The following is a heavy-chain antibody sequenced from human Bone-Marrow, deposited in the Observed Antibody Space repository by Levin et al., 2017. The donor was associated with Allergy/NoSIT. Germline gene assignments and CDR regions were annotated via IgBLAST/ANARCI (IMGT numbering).Heavy chain of an antibody. CDR1: GGSISSGGSS. D-gene: IGHD3-10*01. J-gene: IGHJ5*02. CDR3: ARSFTMLRGGFDP. V-gene: IGHV4-30-2*01. Sequence: SETLSLTCALSGGSISSGGSSWSWIRQPPGKGLEWIGYIFHTGSTYYNSSLKSRVTISVDRSKNQFSLKLTSVTAADTVVYYCARSFTMLRGGFDPWGQGILVTVSS. CDR2: IFHTGST.